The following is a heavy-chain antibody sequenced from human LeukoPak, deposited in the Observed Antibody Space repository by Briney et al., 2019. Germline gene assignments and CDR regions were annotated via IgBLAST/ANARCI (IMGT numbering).Heavy chain of an antibody. CDR2: IWYDGSNK. D-gene: IGHD6-13*01. CDR1: GFTFSSYA. Sequence: GGSLRLSCAASGFTFSSYAMSWVRQAPGKGLEWVAVIWYDGSNKYYADSVKGRFTISRDNSKNTLYLQMNSLRAEDTAVYYCARERSSSSRSFDYWGQGTLVTVSS. CDR3: ARERSSSSRSFDY. J-gene: IGHJ4*02. V-gene: IGHV3-33*08.